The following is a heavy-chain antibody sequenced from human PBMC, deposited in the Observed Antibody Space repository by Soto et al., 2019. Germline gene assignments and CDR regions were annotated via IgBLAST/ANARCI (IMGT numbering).Heavy chain of an antibody. CDR1: GFTFSSYG. CDR3: AREGVVVTTPLQYYFDY. Sequence: GGSLRLSCGASGFTFSSYGMHWVRQAPGKGLEWVAVIWYDGSNKYYADSVKGRFTVSRDNSKNTLYLQMNSLRAEDTAVYYCAREGVVVTTPLQYYFDYWGQGTLVTVSS. V-gene: IGHV3-33*01. D-gene: IGHD3-22*01. J-gene: IGHJ4*02. CDR2: IWYDGSNK.